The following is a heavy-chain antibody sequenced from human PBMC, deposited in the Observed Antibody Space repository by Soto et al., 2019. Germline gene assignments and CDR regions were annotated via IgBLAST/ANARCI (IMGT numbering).Heavy chain of an antibody. CDR1: GDSVSSNSAA. Sequence: SQTLSLTCAISGDSVSSNSAAWNWIRRSPSGGLEWLGRTYYRSRWYNDYAVSVRSRITINPDTSKNQFSLHLNSVTPEDTDVHYCAGTTSLQGYYRAVGGKGTTVTVS. D-gene: IGHD1-7*01. CDR3: AGTTSLQGYYRAV. V-gene: IGHV6-1*01. CDR2: TYYRSRWYN. J-gene: IGHJ6*03.